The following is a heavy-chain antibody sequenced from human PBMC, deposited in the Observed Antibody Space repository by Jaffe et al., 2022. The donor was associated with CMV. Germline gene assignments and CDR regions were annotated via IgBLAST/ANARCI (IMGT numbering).Heavy chain of an antibody. CDR3: AKDLFGTMIVVVITSNHDAFDI. CDR1: GFTFSSYA. V-gene: IGHV3-23*04. Sequence: EVQLVESGGGLVQPGGSLRLSCAASGFTFSSYAMSWVRQAPGKGLEWVSAISGSGGSTYYADSVKGRFTISRDNSKNTLYLQMNSLRAEDTAVYYCAKDLFGTMIVVVITSNHDAFDIWGQGTMVTVSS. D-gene: IGHD3-22*01. CDR2: ISGSGGST. J-gene: IGHJ3*02.